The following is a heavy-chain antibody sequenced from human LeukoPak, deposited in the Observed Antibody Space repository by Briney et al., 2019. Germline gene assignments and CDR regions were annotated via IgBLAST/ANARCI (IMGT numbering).Heavy chain of an antibody. J-gene: IGHJ4*02. CDR2: IDTTTGNP. D-gene: IGHD3-10*01. CDR1: GYPFSAHF. Sequence: GASVKVSCKASGYPFSAHFLNWVRQAPGQGLEWMGNIDTTTGNPRYAQDFTGRFVFSLDTSVSTAYLQITSLKADDTAAYYYVRGTPTPGMDYWGQGTQVTVSS. CDR3: VRGTPTPGMDY. V-gene: IGHV7-4-1*02.